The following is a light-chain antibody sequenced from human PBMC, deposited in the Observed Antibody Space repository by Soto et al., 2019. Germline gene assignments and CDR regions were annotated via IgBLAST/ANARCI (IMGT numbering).Light chain of an antibody. J-gene: IGLJ1*01. Sequence: QSVLTQPASVSGSPGQSITISCTGTSSDVGRYNYVSWYQQHPGKAPKLTIYDVSNRPSGVSSRFSGSKSGNTASLTISGLQAEDEADYYCSSFTSSSTDVFGTGTKVTVL. CDR3: SSFTSSSTDV. V-gene: IGLV2-14*01. CDR1: SSDVGRYNY. CDR2: DVS.